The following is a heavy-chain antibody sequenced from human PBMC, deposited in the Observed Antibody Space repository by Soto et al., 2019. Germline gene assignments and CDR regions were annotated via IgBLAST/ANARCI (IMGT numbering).Heavy chain of an antibody. Sequence: QLQLQESGPGLVKPSETLSLTCTVSGGSISSSTYYWGWIRQPPGKGLEWIGSIYFSGNTYSSPSLQSRVTMSVDTSNNQFSLKLTSVTAADTAVYSCARHYFIRDRYFDLGGRGTLVTVSS. CDR2: IYFSGNT. J-gene: IGHJ2*01. CDR3: ARHYFIRDRYFDL. V-gene: IGHV4-39*01. CDR1: GGSISSSTYY. D-gene: IGHD3-10*01.